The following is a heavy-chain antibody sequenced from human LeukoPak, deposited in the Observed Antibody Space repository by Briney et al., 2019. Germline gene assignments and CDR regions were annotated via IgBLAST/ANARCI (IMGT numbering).Heavy chain of an antibody. Sequence: GGSLRLSCAASGFTFTNYAMNWVRQAPGKGLEWVSGITGFDGNTYYADYVKGRFTISRGNSKSTLYLQMNSLRAEDTAVYYCAKRGDDSRGYDLDYWGQGTLVSVSS. CDR2: ITGFDGNT. J-gene: IGHJ4*02. CDR3: AKRGDDSRGYDLDY. CDR1: GFTFTNYA. V-gene: IGHV3-23*01. D-gene: IGHD3-22*01.